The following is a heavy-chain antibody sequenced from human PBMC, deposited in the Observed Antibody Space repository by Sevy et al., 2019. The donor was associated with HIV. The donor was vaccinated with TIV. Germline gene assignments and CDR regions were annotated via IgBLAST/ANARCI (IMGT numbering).Heavy chain of an antibody. CDR3: ARSYCSGGSCYYRHYGMDV. CDR2: INPNSGGT. D-gene: IGHD2-15*01. J-gene: IGHJ6*02. Sequence: ASVKVSCKASGYTFTGYYMHWVRQAPGQGLEWMGRINPNSGGTNYAQKFQGRVTMTRDTSISTAYMELSRLRSDETAVYYGARSYCSGGSCYYRHYGMDVWGQGTTVTVSS. V-gene: IGHV1-2*06. CDR1: GYTFTGYY.